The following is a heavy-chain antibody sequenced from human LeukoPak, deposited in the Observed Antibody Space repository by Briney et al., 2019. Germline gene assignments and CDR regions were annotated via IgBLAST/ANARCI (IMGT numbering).Heavy chain of an antibody. Sequence: KPSETLSLTCTVSGGSISRYYWSWIRDPPRKGMGWVGYMYYSGSTNYNPSLKSRVTISVDTSKNQFSLKLSSVTAADTAVYYCARHDMDIAGAGLDYFDYWGQGTLVTVSS. CDR2: MYYSGST. V-gene: IGHV4-59*08. CDR3: ARHDMDIAGAGLDYFDY. J-gene: IGHJ4*02. D-gene: IGHD1-26*01. CDR1: GGSISRYY.